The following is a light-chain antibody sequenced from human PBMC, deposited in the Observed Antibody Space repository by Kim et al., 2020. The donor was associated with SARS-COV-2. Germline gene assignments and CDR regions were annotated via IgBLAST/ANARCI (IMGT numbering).Light chain of an antibody. CDR1: NIGSKS. CDR3: QVWDSSSDHPV. Sequence: APEKTARITCGGNNIGSKSVHWYQQKPGQAPVLVIYYDSDRPSGIPERFSGYNSGNTATLTISRVEAGDEADYYCQVWDSSSDHPVFGGGTKLTVL. CDR2: YDS. V-gene: IGLV3-21*04. J-gene: IGLJ2*01.